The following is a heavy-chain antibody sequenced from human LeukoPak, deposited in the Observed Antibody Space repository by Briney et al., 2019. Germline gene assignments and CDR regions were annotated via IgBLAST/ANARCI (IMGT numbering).Heavy chain of an antibody. CDR3: ARRGACSGSSCNLDY. J-gene: IGHJ4*02. CDR1: GYTFTSYY. V-gene: IGHV1-46*01. D-gene: IGHD2-15*01. CDR2: INPNGGST. Sequence: ASVKVSCKASGYTFTSYYIHWVRQAPGQGFEWMGIINPNGGSTSYAQKFQGRVTMTRDTSTSTVYLELSNLRSEDTAVYYCARRGACSGSSCNLDYWGQGTQVTVSS.